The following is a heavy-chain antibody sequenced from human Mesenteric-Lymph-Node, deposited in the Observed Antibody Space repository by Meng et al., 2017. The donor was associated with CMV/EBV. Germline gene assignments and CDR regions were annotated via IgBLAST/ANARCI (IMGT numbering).Heavy chain of an antibody. Sequence: GESLKISCAASGFTFSSYAMHWVRQAPGKGLEWVAVISYDGSNKYYADSVKGRFTISRDNSKNTLYLQMNSLRAEDTAVYYYARDPHYYDSSGYYYPFDYWGQGTLVTVSS. CDR2: ISYDGSNK. V-gene: IGHV3-30-3*01. CDR3: ARDPHYYDSSGYYYPFDY. J-gene: IGHJ4*02. CDR1: GFTFSSYA. D-gene: IGHD3-22*01.